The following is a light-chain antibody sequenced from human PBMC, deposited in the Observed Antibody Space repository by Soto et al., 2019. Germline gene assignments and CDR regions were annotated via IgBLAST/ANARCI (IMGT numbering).Light chain of an antibody. CDR1: QDISNY. J-gene: IGKJ1*01. CDR3: QQYENLPWT. V-gene: IGKV1-33*01. CDR2: DAS. Sequence: DIQMTQSPSSLSASVGDRVTITCQASQDISNYLNWYQQKPGKAPKLLIYDASNLETGVPSRFSGSGSGTDFTFTISSLQPEDIATYYCQQYENLPWTFGKGTKVEIK.